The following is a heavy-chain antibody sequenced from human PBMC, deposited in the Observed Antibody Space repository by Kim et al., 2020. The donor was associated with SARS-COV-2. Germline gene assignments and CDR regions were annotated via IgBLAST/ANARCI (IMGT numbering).Heavy chain of an antibody. J-gene: IGHJ4*02. CDR1: GFSVSRNY. D-gene: IGHD6-13*01. CDR2: IHTDGST. CDR3: SSDEQRAGILY. Sequence: GGSLRLSCAASGFSVSRNYMSWVRQAPGKGLEWVSVIHTDGSTNYADSVKGRFIISRDNSKNTLYLQISNLRAADTAVYYFSSDEQRAGILYWCQGTLV. V-gene: IGHV3-53*01.